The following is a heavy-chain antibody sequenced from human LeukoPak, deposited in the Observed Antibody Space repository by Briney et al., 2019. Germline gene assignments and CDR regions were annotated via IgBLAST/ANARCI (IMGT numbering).Heavy chain of an antibody. CDR3: ARGRPRLTYYYGSGSYLDY. J-gene: IGHJ4*02. D-gene: IGHD3-10*01. CDR1: GDSVSSNSAA. V-gene: IGHV6-1*01. Sequence: SSPGLVKPSQTLSLTCAISGDSVSSNSAAWNWIRQCPSRGLEWLGRTYYRSKWYNDYAVSVKSRITINPDTSKNQFSLQLNSVTPEDTAVYYCARGRPRLTYYYGSGSYLDYWGQGTLVTVSS. CDR2: TYYRSKWYN.